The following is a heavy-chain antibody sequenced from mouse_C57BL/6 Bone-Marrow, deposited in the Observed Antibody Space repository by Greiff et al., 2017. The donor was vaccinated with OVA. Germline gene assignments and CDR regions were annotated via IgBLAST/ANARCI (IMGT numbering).Heavy chain of an antibody. Sequence: EVQVVESGGGLVKPGGSLKLSCAASGFTFSDYGMHWVRQAPEKGLEWVAYISSGSSTIYYADTVKGRFTISRDNAKNTLFRQMSSLRSEDTAMYYCARRMVTTGGYFDYWGQGTTLTVSS. V-gene: IGHV5-17*01. CDR3: ARRMVTTGGYFDY. CDR1: GFTFSDYG. CDR2: ISSGSSTI. J-gene: IGHJ2*01. D-gene: IGHD2-3*01.